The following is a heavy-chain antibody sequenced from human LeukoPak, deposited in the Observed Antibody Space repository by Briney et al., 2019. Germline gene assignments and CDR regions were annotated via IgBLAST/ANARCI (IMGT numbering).Heavy chain of an antibody. D-gene: IGHD2-21*02. J-gene: IGHJ4*02. Sequence: ASVKVSCKASGYIFTGYYMHWVRQAPGQGLEWMGIINPSGGSTSYAQKFQGRVTMTRDTSTSTVYMELSSLRSEDTAVYYCARAVVATFGYWGQGTLVTVSS. CDR2: INPSGGST. CDR3: ARAVVATFGY. V-gene: IGHV1-46*01. CDR1: GYIFTGYY.